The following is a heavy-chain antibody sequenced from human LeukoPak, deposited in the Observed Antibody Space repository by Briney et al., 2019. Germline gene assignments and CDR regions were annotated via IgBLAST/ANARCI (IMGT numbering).Heavy chain of an antibody. V-gene: IGHV1-2*02. J-gene: IGHJ4*02. Sequence: ASVKVSCKASGYTFTGYYMHWVRQAPGQGLEWMGWINPNSGGTNYAQKFQGRVTMTRDTSTSTAYMELSRLRSDDTAVYYCARTITFNYYGSGSTHFDYWGQGTLVTVSS. CDR2: INPNSGGT. D-gene: IGHD3-10*01. CDR3: ARTITFNYYGSGSTHFDY. CDR1: GYTFTGYY.